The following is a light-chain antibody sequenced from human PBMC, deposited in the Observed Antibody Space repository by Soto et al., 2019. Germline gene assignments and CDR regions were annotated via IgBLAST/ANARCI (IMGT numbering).Light chain of an antibody. CDR1: QSISIW. CDR2: KAS. Sequence: IQMTQSPSTLSASVGDRVTITCRASQSISIWLAWYQQKPGKAPKLLIYKASSLESEVPSRFSGSGSGTEFTLTINSLKTDDSATYYCQQYNSDSTSGHGTKVEIK. CDR3: QQYNSDST. V-gene: IGKV1-5*03. J-gene: IGKJ1*01.